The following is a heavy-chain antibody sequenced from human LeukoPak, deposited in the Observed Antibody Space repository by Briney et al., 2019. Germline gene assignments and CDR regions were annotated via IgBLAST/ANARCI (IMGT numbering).Heavy chain of an antibody. J-gene: IGHJ4*02. CDR2: INHSGST. CDR3: ASRNCSGGSCYSNY. CDR1: GGSFSGYY. V-gene: IGHV4-34*01. Sequence: SETLSLTCAAYGGSFSGYYWSWIRQPPGKGLEWIGEINHSGSTNYNPSLKSRVTISVDTSKNQFSLKLSSVTAADTAVYYCASRNCSGGSCYSNYWGQGTLVTVSS. D-gene: IGHD2-15*01.